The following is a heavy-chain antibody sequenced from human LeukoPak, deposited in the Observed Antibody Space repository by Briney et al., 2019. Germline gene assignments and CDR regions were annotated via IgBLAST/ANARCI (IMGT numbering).Heavy chain of an antibody. J-gene: IGHJ4*02. CDR2: ISYDGSNK. CDR3: ARHGNGGLYWGSYPEGYDY. D-gene: IGHD7-27*01. Sequence: GGTLRLSCAASGFTFSSYAMHWVRQAPGKGLEWVAVISYDGSNKYYADSVKGRFTISRDNSKNTLYLQMNSLRAEDTAVYYCARHGNGGLYWGSYPEGYDYWGQGTLVTVSS. CDR1: GFTFSSYA. V-gene: IGHV3-30-3*01.